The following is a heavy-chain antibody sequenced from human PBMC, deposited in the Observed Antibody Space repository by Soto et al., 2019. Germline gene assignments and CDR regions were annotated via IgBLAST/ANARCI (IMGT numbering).Heavy chain of an antibody. CDR3: ARGCLGTGSHYFRF. CDR2: INRSRST. Sequence: QVQLQQWGAGLLKPSETLSLTCAVYGESFSGYYWSWIRQPPGKGLEWIGEINRSRSTNHNPSLKSRVTISVDTSKNQFSLKLNSVTAADTAVYYCARGCLGTGSHYFRFWGQGTLVTVSS. J-gene: IGHJ4*02. D-gene: IGHD3-9*01. V-gene: IGHV4-34*01. CDR1: GESFSGYY.